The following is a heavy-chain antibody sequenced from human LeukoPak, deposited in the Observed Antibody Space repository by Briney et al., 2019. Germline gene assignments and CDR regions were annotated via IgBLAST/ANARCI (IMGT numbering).Heavy chain of an antibody. CDR1: GFTLSSYS. J-gene: IGHJ4*02. CDR2: ISSSSSYI. D-gene: IGHD3-9*01. CDR3: ARASYVLTGYPLDY. Sequence: GGSLRLSCAASGFTLSSYSMNWVRQAPGKGLEWVSSISSSSSYIYYADSVKGRFTISRDNAKNSLYLQMNSLRAEDTAVYYCARASYVLTGYPLDYWGQGTLVTVSS. V-gene: IGHV3-21*01.